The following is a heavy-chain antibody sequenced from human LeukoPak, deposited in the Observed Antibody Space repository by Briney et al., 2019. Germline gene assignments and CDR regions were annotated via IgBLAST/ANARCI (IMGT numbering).Heavy chain of an antibody. D-gene: IGHD5-12*01. Sequence: ASVKVSCKASGYTFTSYDIKWVRQATGQGLEWMGWMNPNSGSTGYAQKFQGRVTITRNTSISTAYMELGGLRSEDTAVYYCARGRSTGYPYYFEYWGQGTLVTVSS. CDR2: MNPNSGST. J-gene: IGHJ4*02. CDR1: GYTFTSYD. CDR3: ARGRSTGYPYYFEY. V-gene: IGHV1-8*03.